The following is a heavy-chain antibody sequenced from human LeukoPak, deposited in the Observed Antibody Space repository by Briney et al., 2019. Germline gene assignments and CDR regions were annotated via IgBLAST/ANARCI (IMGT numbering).Heavy chain of an antibody. CDR2: ISAYNGNT. J-gene: IGHJ4*02. V-gene: IGHV1-18*01. D-gene: IGHD4-23*01. Sequence: ASVKVSCKASGYTFTSYGISWVRQAPGQGLEWMGWISAYNGNTNYAQKLQGRVTMTTDTSTSTAYMELRSLRSDDTAVYYCARDHTVVSRGVADYWGQGTLVTVSS. CDR1: GYTFTSYG. CDR3: ARDHTVVSRGVADY.